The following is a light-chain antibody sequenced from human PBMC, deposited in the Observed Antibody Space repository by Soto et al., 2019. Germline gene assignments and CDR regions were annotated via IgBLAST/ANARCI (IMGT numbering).Light chain of an antibody. CDR3: FSYAGSSTYV. V-gene: IGLV2-23*01. J-gene: IGLJ1*01. CDR1: SSDVGSYNL. CDR2: EGS. Sequence: QSALTQPASVSGSPGQSITISCAGTSSDVGSYNLVSWYQNHPGKAPKLMIYEGSKRPSGVSNRFSGSKSGNTASLTISGLQAADEADYCCFSYAGSSTYVYGTGTK.